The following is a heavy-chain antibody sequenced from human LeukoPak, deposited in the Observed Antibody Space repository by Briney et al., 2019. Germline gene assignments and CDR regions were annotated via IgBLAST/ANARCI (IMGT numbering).Heavy chain of an antibody. CDR1: GFTFSDHY. V-gene: IGHV3-72*01. CDR2: SRNKANSYTT. Sequence: GGSLRLSCAVSGFTFSDHYMDWVRQAPGKGLEWVGRSRNKANSYTTEYAAPVKGRFIISRVVSGNSLFLQMNGLKSEDTAVYYCAGGAAAAGGGHDYWGQGTLVTVSS. D-gene: IGHD6-13*01. J-gene: IGHJ4*02. CDR3: AGGAAAAGGGHDY.